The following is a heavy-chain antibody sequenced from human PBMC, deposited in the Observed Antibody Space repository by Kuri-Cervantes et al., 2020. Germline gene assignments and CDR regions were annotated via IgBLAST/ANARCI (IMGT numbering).Heavy chain of an antibody. Sequence: SETLSLTCAVSGYSISSGYYWGWIRQPPGKGLEWIGSIYHSGSTYYNPSLKSRVTMSVDTSKNQFSLKLSSVTAADTAVYYCARELFGREGYYYYYMDVWGQGTAVTVSS. CDR2: IYHSGST. J-gene: IGHJ6*03. D-gene: IGHD3-16*01. CDR3: ARELFGREGYYYYYMDV. V-gene: IGHV4-38-2*02. CDR1: GYSISSGYY.